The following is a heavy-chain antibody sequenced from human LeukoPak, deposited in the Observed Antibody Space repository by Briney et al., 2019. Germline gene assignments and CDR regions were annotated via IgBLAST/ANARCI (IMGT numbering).Heavy chain of an antibody. D-gene: IGHD4-17*01. V-gene: IGHV1-69*04. CDR3: ARVVTVTTWQSFDY. CDR2: IIPIFGIA. CDR1: GGTFSSYA. J-gene: IGHJ4*02. Sequence: GASVKVSCKASGGTFSSYAISWVRQAPGQGLEWMGRIIPIFGIANYAQKFQGRVTITADKSTSTAYMGLSSLRSEDTAVYYCARVVTVTTWQSFDYWGQGTLVTVSS.